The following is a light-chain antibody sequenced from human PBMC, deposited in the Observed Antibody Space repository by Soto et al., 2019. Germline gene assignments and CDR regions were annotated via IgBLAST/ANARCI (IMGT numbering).Light chain of an antibody. V-gene: IGLV1-47*02. Sequence: QSVLTQPPSASGTPGQRVTISCSGSSSNIGSDSVYWYQHLPGTAPKLLIYLGDQRASGVSDRFSGSKSGTSASLAINGLRSDDEADYYCAAWDDNLNAYVFGSGTKLTVL. J-gene: IGLJ1*01. CDR3: AAWDDNLNAYV. CDR1: SSNIGSDS. CDR2: LGD.